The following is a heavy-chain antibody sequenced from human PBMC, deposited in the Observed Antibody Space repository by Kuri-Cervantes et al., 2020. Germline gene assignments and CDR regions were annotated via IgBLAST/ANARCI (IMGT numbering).Heavy chain of an antibody. D-gene: IGHD2-15*01. V-gene: IGHV3-7*01. CDR3: ARDGGCSGGSCYPFVW. Sequence: GESLKIFCAASGFTFSSYWMSWVRQAPGKGLEWVANIKQEGSEKYYVDSVKGRFTISRDSAKNSLYLQMNSLRAEDTAVYYCARDGGCSGGSCYPFVWWGQGTLVTVSS. CDR2: IKQEGSEK. CDR1: GFTFSSYW. J-gene: IGHJ4*02.